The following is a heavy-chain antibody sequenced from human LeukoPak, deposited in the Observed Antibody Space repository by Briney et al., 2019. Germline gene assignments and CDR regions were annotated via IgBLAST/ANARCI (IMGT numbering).Heavy chain of an antibody. CDR3: AKDMRLYSSGWYLDY. D-gene: IGHD6-19*01. V-gene: IGHV3-23*01. Sequence: GGSLRLSCAASAFTFSSYAMSWVRQAPGKGLEWVSAISVGGDSTYYADSVKGRFTISRDNSKNTLYLQMNSLRAEDTAVYYCAKDMRLYSSGWYLDYWGQGTLVTVSS. CDR2: ISVGGDST. J-gene: IGHJ4*02. CDR1: AFTFSSYA.